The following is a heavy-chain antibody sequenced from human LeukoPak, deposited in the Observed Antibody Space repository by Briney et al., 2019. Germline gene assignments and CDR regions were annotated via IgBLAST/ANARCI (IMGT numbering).Heavy chain of an antibody. Sequence: GGSLRLSCAASGFTVSSNYMSWVRQAPGKGLEWVSVIYSGGSTYYADSVKGRFTISRDNSKNTLYLQMNGLRAEDTAVYYCARDGQRSGYYLQFDYWGQGTLVTVSS. V-gene: IGHV3-66*02. D-gene: IGHD3-22*01. CDR1: GFTVSSNY. CDR3: ARDGQRSGYYLQFDY. CDR2: IYSGGST. J-gene: IGHJ4*02.